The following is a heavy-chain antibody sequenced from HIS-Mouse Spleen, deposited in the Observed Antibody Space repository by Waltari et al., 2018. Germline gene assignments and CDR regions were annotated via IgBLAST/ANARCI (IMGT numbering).Heavy chain of an antibody. CDR2: MKPNSGNT. J-gene: IGHJ4*02. CDR1: GYTFTSYD. D-gene: IGHD4-4*01. CDR3: ARGHDYSNYFDY. V-gene: IGHV1-8*01. Sequence: QAQLVQSGAEVTKPGASVKVSCKASGYTFTSYDINWVRQATGHGLEWMGWMKPNSGNTGYAQKFQGRVTMTRNTSISTAYMELSSLRSEDTAVYYCARGHDYSNYFDYWGQGTLVTVSS.